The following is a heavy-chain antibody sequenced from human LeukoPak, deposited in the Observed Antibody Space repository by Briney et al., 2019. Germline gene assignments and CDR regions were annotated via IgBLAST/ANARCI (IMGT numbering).Heavy chain of an antibody. D-gene: IGHD6-19*01. J-gene: IGHJ4*02. CDR2: INPSGGST. CDR3: ARASSSHLSGY. Sequence: ASVKVSCKASGYTFTSYYMHWVRQAPGQGLEWMGIINPSGGSTSYAQKFQGRVTMTRDTSTSTVYMELSSPRSEDTAVYYCARASSSHLSGYWGQGTLVTVSS. V-gene: IGHV1-46*01. CDR1: GYTFTSYY.